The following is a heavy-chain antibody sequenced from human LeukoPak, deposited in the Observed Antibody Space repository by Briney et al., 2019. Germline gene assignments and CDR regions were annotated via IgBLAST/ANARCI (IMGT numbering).Heavy chain of an antibody. CDR2: IYDSGST. D-gene: IGHD2-2*01. Sequence: SETLSLTCTVSGGSISSYYWSWIRQPPGKGLEWIGYIYDSGSTNYNPSLKSRVTISVDTSKNQFSLKLSSVTAADTTVYYCARVGGTNYYYYGMDVWGQGTTVTVSS. CDR3: ARVGGTNYYYYGMDV. V-gene: IGHV4-59*01. J-gene: IGHJ6*02. CDR1: GGSISSYY.